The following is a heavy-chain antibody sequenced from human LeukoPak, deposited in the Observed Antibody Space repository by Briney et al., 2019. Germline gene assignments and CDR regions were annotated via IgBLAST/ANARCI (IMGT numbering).Heavy chain of an antibody. V-gene: IGHV3-74*03. CDR2: ISSDGSST. CDR3: ARVDGSWSHSAFDL. CDR1: GFPFSRYW. J-gene: IGHJ4*02. Sequence: GGTLRLSCAASGFPFSRYWMHWVRQAPTKGPVWLSRISSDGSSTTYAASVKGRFTISRDNAENTLYLEMNSLRAEDAAVYYCARVDGSWSHSAFDLWGQGTLVTVSS. D-gene: IGHD3-3*01.